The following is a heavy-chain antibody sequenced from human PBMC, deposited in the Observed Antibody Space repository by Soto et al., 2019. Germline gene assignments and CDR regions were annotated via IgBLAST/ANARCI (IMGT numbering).Heavy chain of an antibody. D-gene: IGHD1-26*01. V-gene: IGHV3-23*01. CDR2: IAGSGGDI. Sequence: LRLSCAASAFTFSSYAMAWVRQAPGKGLEWVSSIAGSGGDISYADSVKGRFTISRDNSKNTLYLQMDSLRAEDTAIYYCAKKYRGTYPFDYWGQGTLVTVSS. CDR3: AKKYRGTYPFDY. J-gene: IGHJ4*02. CDR1: AFTFSSYA.